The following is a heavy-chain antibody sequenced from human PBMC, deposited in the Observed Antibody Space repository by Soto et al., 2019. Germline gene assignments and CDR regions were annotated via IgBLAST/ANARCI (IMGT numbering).Heavy chain of an antibody. J-gene: IGHJ4*02. V-gene: IGHV4-30-4*01. CDR3: ARVSSQHGAYYSDY. D-gene: IGHD4-17*01. Sequence: PSETLSLTCTVSGGSISSGDYYWSWIRQPPGKGLEWIGYIYYSGSTYYNPSLKSRVTISVDTSKNQFSLKLSSVTAADTAVYYCARVSSQHGAYYSDYRGQGTLVTVSS. CDR2: IYYSGST. CDR1: GGSISSGDYY.